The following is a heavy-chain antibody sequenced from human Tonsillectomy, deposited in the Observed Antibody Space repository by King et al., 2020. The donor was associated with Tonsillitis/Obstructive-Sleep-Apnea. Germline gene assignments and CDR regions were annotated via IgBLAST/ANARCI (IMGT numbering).Heavy chain of an antibody. Sequence: VQLVESGGGVVKPGGSLRLSCAASGFTFNNAWMSWVRQAPGKGLEWVGRIKSKNDDGTTDYAETVKGRFPISRDESKNTLQLQINSVTTEATSVYSSTTVASSRFLWGQGTLVTVSS. CDR3: TTVASSRFL. CDR1: GFTFNNAW. J-gene: IGHJ4*02. V-gene: IGHV3-15*01. CDR2: IKSKNDDGTT. D-gene: IGHD6-6*01.